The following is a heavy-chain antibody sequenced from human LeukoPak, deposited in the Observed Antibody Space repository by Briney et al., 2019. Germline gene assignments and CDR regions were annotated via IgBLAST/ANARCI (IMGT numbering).Heavy chain of an antibody. CDR1: GGSFSGNY. D-gene: IGHD6-13*01. V-gene: IGHV4-34*01. CDR2: INHSGST. CDR3: ARGRSSSWYRGGAFDI. Sequence: SETLSLTCAVYGGSFSGNYWSWIRQPPGKGLEWIGEINHSGSTNYNPSLKSRVTISVHTSKNQFSLKLSSVTAADTAVYYCARGRSSSWYRGGAFDIWGQGTMVTVSS. J-gene: IGHJ3*02.